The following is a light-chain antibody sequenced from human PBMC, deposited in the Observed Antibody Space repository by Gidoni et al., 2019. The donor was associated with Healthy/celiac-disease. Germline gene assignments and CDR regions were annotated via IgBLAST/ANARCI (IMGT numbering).Light chain of an antibody. V-gene: IGKV3-15*01. Sequence: EIVMTQSPATLSVSPGERATLSCRASQSVSSNLAWYQQKPGQAPRLLIYGASTRATGIPARFRCSGSVTEFTLTISRLLSADFAVYYCQQYHNCPRSFGQGTKLEIK. CDR1: QSVSSN. CDR2: GAS. J-gene: IGKJ2*03. CDR3: QQYHNCPRS.